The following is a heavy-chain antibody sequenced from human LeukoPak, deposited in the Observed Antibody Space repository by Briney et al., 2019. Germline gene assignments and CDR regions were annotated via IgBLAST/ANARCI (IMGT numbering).Heavy chain of an antibody. CDR2: ISSSSSYI. V-gene: IGHV3-21*01. CDR1: GFTFSSYS. Sequence: GGSLRLSCAASGFTFSSYSMNWVRQAPGKGLEWVSSISSSSSYIYYADSVKGRFTISRDNAKNSLYLQMNSLRAEVTAVYYCARSLLYYYDITRHPKTYYFDYWGQGTLVTVSS. D-gene: IGHD3-22*01. CDR3: ARSLLYYYDITRHPKTYYFDY. J-gene: IGHJ4*02.